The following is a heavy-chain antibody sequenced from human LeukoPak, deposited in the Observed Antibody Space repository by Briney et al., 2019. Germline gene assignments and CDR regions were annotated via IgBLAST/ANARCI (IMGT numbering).Heavy chain of an antibody. CDR3: ARSRGNSGSYPLDY. J-gene: IGHJ4*02. CDR1: GFTFSSYG. V-gene: IGHV3-48*01. CDR2: ISSSSSTI. D-gene: IGHD1-26*01. Sequence: GGSLRLSCAASGFTFSSYGMSWVRQAPGKGLEWVSYISSSSSTIYYAESVKRRFTISRDNAKNSLYLQMNSLRVEDTAAYYCARSRGNSGSYPLDYWGQGTLVTVSS.